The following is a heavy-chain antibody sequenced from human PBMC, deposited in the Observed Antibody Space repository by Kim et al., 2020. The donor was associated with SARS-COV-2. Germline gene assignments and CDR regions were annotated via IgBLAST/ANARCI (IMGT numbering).Heavy chain of an antibody. Sequence: FQGRVTMTRDTSTSTVYMELSSLRSEDTAVYYCATRDYYGSVSYSAFDIWGQGTMVTVSS. D-gene: IGHD3-10*01. CDR3: ATRDYYGSVSYSAFDI. J-gene: IGHJ3*02. V-gene: IGHV1-46*01.